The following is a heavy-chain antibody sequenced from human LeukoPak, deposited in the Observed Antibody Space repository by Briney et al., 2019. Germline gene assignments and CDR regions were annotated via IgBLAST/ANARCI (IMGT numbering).Heavy chain of an antibody. Sequence: PGGSLRLSCAASGFTFSSYGMHWVRQAPGKGLERVAVISYDGSNKYYADSVRGRFTISRDNSKNTLYLQMNSLRAEDTAVYYCAKDFISIAAAGTVDYWGQGTLVTVSS. V-gene: IGHV3-30*18. D-gene: IGHD6-13*01. J-gene: IGHJ4*02. CDR2: ISYDGSNK. CDR1: GFTFSSYG. CDR3: AKDFISIAAAGTVDY.